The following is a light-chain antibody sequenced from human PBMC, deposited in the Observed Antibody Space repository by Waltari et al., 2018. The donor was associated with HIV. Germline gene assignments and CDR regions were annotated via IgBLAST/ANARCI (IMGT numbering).Light chain of an antibody. V-gene: IGLV4-60*03. CDR1: SGHSSYI. CDR2: LEVSGTY. Sequence: QPVLTQSSSASASLGSSVKLTCTLSSGHSSYIIAWHQQQPGKDPRYLMKLEVSGTYNTGSGVPDRFSGSSSGAARYLTISNIQSEDEADYYCETWDSNTYVFGTGTKVTVL. CDR3: ETWDSNTYV. J-gene: IGLJ1*01.